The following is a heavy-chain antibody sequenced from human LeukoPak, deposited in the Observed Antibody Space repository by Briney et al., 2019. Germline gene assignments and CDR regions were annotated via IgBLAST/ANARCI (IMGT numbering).Heavy chain of an antibody. D-gene: IGHD6-19*01. CDR2: IKQDGSEK. J-gene: IGHJ3*02. CDR1: GFTVSSNS. Sequence: GGSLRLSCTVSGFTVSSNSWSWVRQAPGKGLEWVANIKQDGSEKYYVDSVKGRFTISRDNAKNSLYLQMNSLRAEDTAVYYCARDQGYSSGWYFLATHDAFDIWGQGTMVTVSS. CDR3: ARDQGYSSGWYFLATHDAFDI. V-gene: IGHV3-7*01.